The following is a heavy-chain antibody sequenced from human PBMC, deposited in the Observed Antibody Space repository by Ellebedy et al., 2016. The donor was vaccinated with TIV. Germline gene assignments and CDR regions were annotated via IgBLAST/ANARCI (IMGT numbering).Heavy chain of an antibody. CDR2: IWYDGSNK. Sequence: PGGSLRLSCAASGFAFSSYGMHWVRQAPGKGQEWVAVIWYDGSNKYYADSVKGRFTISRDNSKNTLYLQMNSLRDEDTAIYYCARVGLGYSSSWYYYGMDVWGQGTTVTVSS. J-gene: IGHJ6*02. CDR1: GFAFSSYG. CDR3: ARVGLGYSSSWYYYGMDV. D-gene: IGHD6-13*01. V-gene: IGHV3-33*01.